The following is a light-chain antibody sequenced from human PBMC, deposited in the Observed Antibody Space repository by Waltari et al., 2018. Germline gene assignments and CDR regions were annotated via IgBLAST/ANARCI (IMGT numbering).Light chain of an antibody. V-gene: IGLV2-11*01. J-gene: IGLJ3*02. CDR3: CSYAGYFTWV. CDR2: EVN. CDR1: SIDITNEDY. Sequence: QSDLTQPPSVSGSPGQSVTISCTGSSIDITNEDYVSWYQQHPGKAPRLIMFEVNRRPSGVPDRFSGSKSGNTASLTISGLQFADDSHYVCCSYAGYFTWVFGGGTKLTVL.